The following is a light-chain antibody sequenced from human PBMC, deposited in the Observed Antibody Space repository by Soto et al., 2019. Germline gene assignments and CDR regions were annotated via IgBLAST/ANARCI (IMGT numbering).Light chain of an antibody. CDR1: SSNIGNNY. J-gene: IGLJ3*02. Sequence: QSVLTQPPSVSAAPGQKVTISCSGSSSNIGNNYVSWYQQFPGTAPKLLIYDNNNRPSGIPDRFSGSKSGTSATLGITGLQTGDEADYYCATWDSSLRVWVFGGGTKLTVL. V-gene: IGLV1-51*01. CDR3: ATWDSSLRVWV. CDR2: DNN.